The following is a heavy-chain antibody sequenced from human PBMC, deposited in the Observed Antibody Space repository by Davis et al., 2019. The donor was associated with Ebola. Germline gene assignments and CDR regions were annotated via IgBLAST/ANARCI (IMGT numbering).Heavy chain of an antibody. CDR2: IDPSDSYT. CDR1: GYSFTSYW. CDR3: ARHKAYYYYYYGMDV. Sequence: GESLKISCKGSGYSFTSYWISWVRQMPGKGLEWMGRIDPSDSYTNYSPSFQGQVTISADKSISTAYLQWSSLKASDTAMYYCARHKAYYYYYYGMDVWGKGTTVTVSS. V-gene: IGHV5-10-1*04. J-gene: IGHJ6*04.